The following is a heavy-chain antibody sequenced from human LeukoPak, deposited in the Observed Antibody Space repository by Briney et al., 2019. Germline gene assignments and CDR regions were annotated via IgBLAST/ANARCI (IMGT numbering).Heavy chain of an antibody. Sequence: GGSLRLSCAASGFTFSSYWMHWVRQAPGKGLVWVSYISGDGSSTTYADSVKGRFTISRDNAKNTLDLQMNSLRAEDTAVYYCARIGAGSSRDYWGQGTLVTVSS. CDR3: ARIGAGSSRDY. CDR1: GFTFSSYW. D-gene: IGHD6-13*01. V-gene: IGHV3-74*01. CDR2: ISGDGSST. J-gene: IGHJ4*02.